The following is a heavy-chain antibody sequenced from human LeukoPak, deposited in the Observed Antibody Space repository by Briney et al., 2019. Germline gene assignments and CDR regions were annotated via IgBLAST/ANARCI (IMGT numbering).Heavy chain of an antibody. Sequence: PSETLSLTCTVSGGSISSGSYYWSWIRQPPGKGLEWIGYIYYSGSTYYNPSLKSRVTISVDTSKNQFSLKLSSVTAADTAVYYCARHDWSSTSSYYSYYYMDVWGKGTTVTVSS. D-gene: IGHD2-2*01. V-gene: IGHV4-30-4*08. CDR1: GGSISSGSYY. CDR2: IYYSGST. J-gene: IGHJ6*03. CDR3: ARHDWSSTSSYYSYYYMDV.